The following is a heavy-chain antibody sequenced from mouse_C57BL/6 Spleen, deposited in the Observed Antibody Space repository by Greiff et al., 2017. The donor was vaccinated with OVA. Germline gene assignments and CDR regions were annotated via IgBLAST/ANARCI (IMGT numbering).Heavy chain of an antibody. J-gene: IGHJ4*01. CDR3: ARRISPYYGYDEGYAMDY. CDR2: INPSNGGT. Sequence: QVQLQQPGTELVKPGASVKLSCKASGYTFTSYWMHWVKQRPGQGLEWIGNINPSNGGTNYNEKFKCKATLTVDKSSSTAYMQLSSLTSEDSAVYYCARRISPYYGYDEGYAMDYWGQGTSVTVSS. D-gene: IGHD2-2*01. V-gene: IGHV1-53*01. CDR1: GYTFTSYW.